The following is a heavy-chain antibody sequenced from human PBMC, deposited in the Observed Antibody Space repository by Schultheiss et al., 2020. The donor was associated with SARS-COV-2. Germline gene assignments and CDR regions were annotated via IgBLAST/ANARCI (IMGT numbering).Heavy chain of an antibody. CDR1: GYSISSGYY. Sequence: SETLSLTCAVSGYSISSGYYWGWIRQPPGKGLEWIGSIYHSGSTNYNPSLKSRVTISVDTSKNQFSLKLSSVTAADTAVYYCARQALGCSGGSCYSITAFDIWGQGTMVTVSS. D-gene: IGHD2-15*01. CDR3: ARQALGCSGGSCYSITAFDI. V-gene: IGHV4-38-2*01. J-gene: IGHJ3*02. CDR2: IYHSGST.